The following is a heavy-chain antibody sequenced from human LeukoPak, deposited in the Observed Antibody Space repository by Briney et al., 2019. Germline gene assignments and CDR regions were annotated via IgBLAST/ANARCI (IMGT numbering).Heavy chain of an antibody. V-gene: IGHV3-30*02. D-gene: IGHD3-10*01. CDR3: AKGLITMVRGVIPDAFDI. Sequence: AGGSLRLSCAASGFTFSSYGMHWVRQAPGKGLEWVAFIRYDGSNKYYADSVKGRFTISRDNSKNTLYLQMNSLRAEDTAVYYCAKGLITMVRGVIPDAFDIWGQGTMVTVSS. CDR2: IRYDGSNK. J-gene: IGHJ3*02. CDR1: GFTFSSYG.